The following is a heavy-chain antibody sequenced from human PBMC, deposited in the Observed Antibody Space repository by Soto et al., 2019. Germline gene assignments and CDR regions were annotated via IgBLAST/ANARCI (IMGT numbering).Heavy chain of an antibody. J-gene: IGHJ6*02. Sequence: QVQLVQSGAEVKKPGASVKVSCKASGYTFTSYGISWVRQAPGQGLEWMGWISAYNGNTNYAQKLQGRVTMTTDISTSTAYMELRSLRSDDTAVYYCARGDGSGSFLQIYYYYGMDVWGQGTTVTVSS. V-gene: IGHV1-18*01. CDR3: ARGDGSGSFLQIYYYYGMDV. CDR1: GYTFTSYG. CDR2: ISAYNGNT. D-gene: IGHD3-10*01.